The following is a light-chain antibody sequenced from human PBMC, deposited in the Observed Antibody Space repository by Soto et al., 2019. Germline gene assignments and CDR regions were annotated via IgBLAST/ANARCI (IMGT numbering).Light chain of an antibody. CDR2: AAS. Sequence: DMEMTQSPSSLSAFVGDRVTMTCRASQSISNYLNWYQHKPGKVPKLLIYAASSLQSGVPTRFSGSGSGTDFTLTINSLQPEDFATYYCQQSYGTPLTFGGGTKIEIK. CDR1: QSISNY. V-gene: IGKV1-39*01. CDR3: QQSYGTPLT. J-gene: IGKJ4*01.